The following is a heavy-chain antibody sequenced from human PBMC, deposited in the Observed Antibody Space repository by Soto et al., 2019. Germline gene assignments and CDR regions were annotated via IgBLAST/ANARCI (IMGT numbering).Heavy chain of an antibody. CDR2: IDYSGST. CDR1: GASISSGDYY. CDR3: ARDTSSSGYCPGHCFSS. Sequence: PSETLSLTGTVSGASISSGDYYWSWIRQPPGKGLECIGYIDYSGSTQYNPSLKSRVTISVDTSKNQFSLNLNSVTAADTAVYYCARDTSSSGYCPGHCFSSWGQETLVTFSS. J-gene: IGHJ4*02. V-gene: IGHV4-30-4*01. D-gene: IGHD3-22*01.